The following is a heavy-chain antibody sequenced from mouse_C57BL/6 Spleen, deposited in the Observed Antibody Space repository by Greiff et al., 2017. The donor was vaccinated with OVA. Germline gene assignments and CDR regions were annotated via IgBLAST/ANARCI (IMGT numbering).Heavy chain of an antibody. CDR2: ISYDGSN. CDR3: ARTGNYYAMDY. Sequence: EVKLLESGPGLVKPSQSLSLTCSVTGYSITSGYYWNWIRQFPGNKLEWVGYISYDGSNNYNPSLKNPIAITRDTSKNQFFLKLNSVTTEDTATYYCARTGNYYAMDYWGQGTSVTVSS. J-gene: IGHJ4*01. V-gene: IGHV3-6*01. D-gene: IGHD4-1*01. CDR1: GYSITSGYY.